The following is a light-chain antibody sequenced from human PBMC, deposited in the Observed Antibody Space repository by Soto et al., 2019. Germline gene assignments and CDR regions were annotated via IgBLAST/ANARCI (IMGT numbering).Light chain of an antibody. CDR3: QQYDYSRT. Sequence: DIQMTQSPSTLSASVGDSVTITCRASQSVAASLAWYKQKPGEAPKLLIYDVSNLETGVPSRFSGSGSGTEFSLTIRSMKPDDFASYYCQQYDYSRTFGQGTKVDIK. CDR1: QSVAAS. J-gene: IGKJ1*01. V-gene: IGKV1-5*01. CDR2: DVS.